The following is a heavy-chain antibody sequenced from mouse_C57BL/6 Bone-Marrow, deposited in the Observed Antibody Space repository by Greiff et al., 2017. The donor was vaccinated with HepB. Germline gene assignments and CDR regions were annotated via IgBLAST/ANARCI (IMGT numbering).Heavy chain of an antibody. CDR1: GYTFTSYW. V-gene: IGHV1-52*01. Sequence: VQLQQPGAELVRPGSSVKLSCKASGYTFTSYWMHWVKQRPIQGLEWIGNIDPSDSETHYNQKFKDKATLTVDKSSSTAYMQLSSLTSEDSAVYYCARDYYGRALDYWGQGTTLTVSS. CDR2: IDPSDSET. J-gene: IGHJ2*01. D-gene: IGHD1-1*01. CDR3: ARDYYGRALDY.